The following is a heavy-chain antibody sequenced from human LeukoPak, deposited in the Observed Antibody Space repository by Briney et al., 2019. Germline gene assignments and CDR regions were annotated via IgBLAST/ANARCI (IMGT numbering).Heavy chain of an antibody. CDR3: ARSYDYKEMDY. CDR1: GGSFSGYY. V-gene: IGHV4-34*01. CDR2: INHSGST. Sequence: SETLSLTCAVYGGSFSGYYWSWIRQPPGKGLEWIREINHSGSTNYNPSLKSRVTISVDTSKNQFSLKLSSVTAADTAVYYCARSYDYKEMDYWGQGTLVTVSS. J-gene: IGHJ4*02. D-gene: IGHD5-12*01.